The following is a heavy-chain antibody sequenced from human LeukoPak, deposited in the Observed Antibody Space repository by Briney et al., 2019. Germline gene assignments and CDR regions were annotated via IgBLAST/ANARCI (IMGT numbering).Heavy chain of an antibody. CDR1: GYAFTGYY. J-gene: IGHJ4*02. D-gene: IGHD4-17*01. V-gene: IGHV1-2*04. CDR3: ATQRNGYGDYFDY. CDR2: INPNSGGT. Sequence: ASVKVSCKASGYAFTGYYMHWVRQAPGQGLEWMGRINPNSGGTNYAQKFQGWVTMTRDTSISTAYMELSRLRSDDTAVYYCATQRNGYGDYFDYWGQGTLVTVSS.